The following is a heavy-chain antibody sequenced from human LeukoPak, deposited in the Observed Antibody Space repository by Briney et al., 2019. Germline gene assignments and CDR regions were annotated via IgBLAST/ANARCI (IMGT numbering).Heavy chain of an antibody. Sequence: PSETLSLTCTVSGGSISSSSYYWGWIRQPPGKGLEWIGSIYYSGSTYYNPSLKSRVTISVDTSKNQFSLKLSSVTAADTAVYCCARLQGPRDDFWSGYYQSYYYYYGMDVWGQGATVTVSS. CDR1: GGSISSSSYY. V-gene: IGHV4-39*01. J-gene: IGHJ6*02. D-gene: IGHD3-3*01. CDR2: IYYSGST. CDR3: ARLQGPRDDFWSGYYQSYYYYYGMDV.